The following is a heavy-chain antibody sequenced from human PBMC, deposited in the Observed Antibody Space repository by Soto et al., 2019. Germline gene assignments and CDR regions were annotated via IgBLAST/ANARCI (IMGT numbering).Heavy chain of an antibody. D-gene: IGHD4-4*01. V-gene: IGHV3-74*01. Sequence: GGSLRLSCEASGFIFTNFWMHCVRQVPGKGLVWVSRIDTSGSSTSYADSVKGRFTISRYNAKNTVSLQMNSLRAEDTGVYYCAKHSWHFDLCSQRSLLTVSS. J-gene: IGHJ4*02. CDR1: GFIFTNFW. CDR3: AKHSWHFDL. CDR2: IDTSGSST.